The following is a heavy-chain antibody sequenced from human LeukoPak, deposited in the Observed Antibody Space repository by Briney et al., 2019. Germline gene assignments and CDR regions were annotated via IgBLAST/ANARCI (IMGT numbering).Heavy chain of an antibody. CDR1: GDSISSYY. V-gene: IGHV4-4*09. Sequence: SETLSLTCTVSGDSISSYYWSWIRQPPGKGLEWIGYIYTSGSTNYNPSLKSRVTISVDTSKNQFSLKLSSVTAADTAVYYCARLYGYSGSYYDGDYWGQGTLVTVSS. CDR3: ARLYGYSGSYYDGDY. J-gene: IGHJ4*02. D-gene: IGHD1-26*01. CDR2: IYTSGST.